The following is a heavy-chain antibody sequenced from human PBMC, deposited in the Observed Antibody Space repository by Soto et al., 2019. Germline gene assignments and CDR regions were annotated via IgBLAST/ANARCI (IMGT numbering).Heavy chain of an antibody. CDR2: INPSGGST. V-gene: IGHV1-46*01. CDR1: GYTFTSYY. J-gene: IGHJ4*02. D-gene: IGHD3-10*02. Sequence: ASVKVSCKASGYTFTSYYMHWVRQAPGQGLEWMGIINPSGGSTSYAQKFQGRVTMTRDTSTSTVYMELSSLRSEDTAVYYCVSGELQDRYFDYWGQGTLVTVSS. CDR3: VSGELQDRYFDY.